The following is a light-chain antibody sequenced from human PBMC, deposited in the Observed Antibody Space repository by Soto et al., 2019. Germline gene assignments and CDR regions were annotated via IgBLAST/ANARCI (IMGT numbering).Light chain of an antibody. CDR1: RSDVGGYNF. Sequence: QSALTQPRSVSGSPGQSVTISCTGTRSDVGGYNFVSWYQQHPGKAPTLIIYDVAKRPSGVPDRFSGSKSADTASLTISGLQAEDEAGYYCCSYAGNRVIFGGGTKLTVL. J-gene: IGLJ2*01. V-gene: IGLV2-11*01. CDR3: CSYAGNRVI. CDR2: DVA.